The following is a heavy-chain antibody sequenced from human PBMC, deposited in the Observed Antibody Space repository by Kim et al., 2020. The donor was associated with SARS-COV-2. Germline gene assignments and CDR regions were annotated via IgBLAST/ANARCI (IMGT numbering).Heavy chain of an antibody. CDR1: GYNFNSLD. V-gene: IGHV1-8*01. CDR2: VHPDGDAT. CDR3: ATGAEEMSTIFGY. J-gene: IGHJ4*02. Sequence: ASVKVSCKASGYNFNSLDINWVRQASGQGFEWMGWVHPDGDATGYAQKFQGRVTMTSNISLSTVYMELTNLRSDDTAVYYCATGAEEMSTIFGYWGQGRLVTVS. D-gene: IGHD3-10*02.